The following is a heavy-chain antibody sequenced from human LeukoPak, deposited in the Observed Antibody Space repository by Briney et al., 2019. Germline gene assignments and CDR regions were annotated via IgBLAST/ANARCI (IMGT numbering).Heavy chain of an antibody. Sequence: SETLSLTCTVSGGSISSYYWSWIRQPPGKGLEWIGYIYTSGSTNYNPSFKSRVTISVDTSKNQFSLKLSSVTAADTAVYYCARQSETYYDFWSGSYYYMDVWGKGTTVTVSS. CDR3: ARQSETYYDFWSGSYYYMDV. J-gene: IGHJ6*03. V-gene: IGHV4-4*09. CDR2: IYTSGST. D-gene: IGHD3-3*01. CDR1: GGSISSYY.